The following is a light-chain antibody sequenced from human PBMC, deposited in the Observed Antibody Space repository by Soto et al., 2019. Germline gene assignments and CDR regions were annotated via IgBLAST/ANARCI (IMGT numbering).Light chain of an antibody. CDR2: EVS. J-gene: IGLJ1*01. CDR1: SSDVGGYNY. Sequence: QSVLTQPASVSGSPGQSITISCAGTSSDVGGYNYVSWYQQHPGKAPKLLIYEVSHRSSGVSNRFSGSKSGNTASLTISALQAEDEADYYCTSYTSSDTLLYVFGSGTNVTGL. V-gene: IGLV2-14*01. CDR3: TSYTSSDTLLYV.